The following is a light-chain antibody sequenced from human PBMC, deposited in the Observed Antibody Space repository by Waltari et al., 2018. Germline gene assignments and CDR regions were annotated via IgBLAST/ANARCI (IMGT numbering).Light chain of an antibody. CDR3: LSYAATVSFG. CDR1: SSYRGENYP. Sequence: QPALTQPAPVSGSPGQSLTISCTGTSSYRGENYPVCWYQKHPDKVPKLIIYEVSKRPSGVSDRFSGSKSGNTASLTISGLQAEDEADYYCLSYAATVSFGFGGGTKLTVL. CDR2: EVS. V-gene: IGLV2-23*02. J-gene: IGLJ2*01.